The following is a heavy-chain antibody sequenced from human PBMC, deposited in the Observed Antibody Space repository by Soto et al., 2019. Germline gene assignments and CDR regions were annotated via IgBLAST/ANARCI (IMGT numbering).Heavy chain of an antibody. CDR1: GFTFSSYS. J-gene: IGHJ4*02. D-gene: IGHD2-15*01. V-gene: IGHV3-7*01. Sequence: GGSLRLSCAASGFTFSSYSMNWVRQAPGKGLEWVANIRQNGSVKYYVDSVKGRFTISRDNAKNLLFLQMSGLRVEDTAVYYCAREEGRCSGGRCKYFFDFWGRGTLVTVSS. CDR3: AREEGRCSGGRCKYFFDF. CDR2: IRQNGSVK.